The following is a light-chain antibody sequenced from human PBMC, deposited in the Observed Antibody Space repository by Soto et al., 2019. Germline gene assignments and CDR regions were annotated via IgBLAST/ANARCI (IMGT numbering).Light chain of an antibody. CDR1: SFNIGTYN. V-gene: IGLV1-44*01. Sequence: VLTQPTSASGTPGQRVTISCSGSSFNIGTYNVNWYRQLPGTAPKLLIHNNNERPSGVPDRFSGSKSGTSASLAISGLQSEDEADYYCAAWDDRLNTYVFGIGTKVTVL. J-gene: IGLJ1*01. CDR2: NNN. CDR3: AAWDDRLNTYV.